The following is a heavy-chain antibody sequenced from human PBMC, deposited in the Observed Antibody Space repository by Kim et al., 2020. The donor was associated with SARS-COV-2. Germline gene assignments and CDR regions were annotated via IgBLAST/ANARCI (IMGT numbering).Heavy chain of an antibody. CDR3: ARDSRTAYGMDV. V-gene: IGHV3-7*01. J-gene: IGHJ6*02. Sequence: YVDSVKGRFTISRDNAKNSLSLQMNSLRDEDSAGYYCARDSRTAYGMDVWGQGTTVTVSS.